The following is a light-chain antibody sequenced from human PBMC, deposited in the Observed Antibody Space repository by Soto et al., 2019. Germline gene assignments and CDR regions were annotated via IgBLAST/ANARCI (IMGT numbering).Light chain of an antibody. CDR1: QSVSAN. CDR3: QQYSKWPQT. J-gene: IGKJ1*01. Sequence: EIVMTQSPATLSVSPGERATLSCRASQSVSANLAWYQQKPGQAPRLLIYGASTRATGIPARFSGSGSGTEFTLTISSLQSEDFAVYYCQQYSKWPQTFGRGTKVDIK. CDR2: GAS. V-gene: IGKV3-15*01.